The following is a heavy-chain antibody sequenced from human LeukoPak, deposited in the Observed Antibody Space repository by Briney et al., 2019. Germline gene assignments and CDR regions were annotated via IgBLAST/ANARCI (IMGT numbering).Heavy chain of an antibody. Sequence: SETLSLTCDVSGDSMNSHYWSWIRQPPGKGPECVGYIHSSGRTNQNPSLKSRVTLSVDTSKNQFSLTLNSVTAADTAIYYCARAFLMETTLLIGDWGQGTLVTVSS. CDR2: IHSSGRT. CDR3: ARAFLMETTLLIGD. D-gene: IGHD1-1*01. J-gene: IGHJ4*02. V-gene: IGHV4-59*11. CDR1: GDSMNSHY.